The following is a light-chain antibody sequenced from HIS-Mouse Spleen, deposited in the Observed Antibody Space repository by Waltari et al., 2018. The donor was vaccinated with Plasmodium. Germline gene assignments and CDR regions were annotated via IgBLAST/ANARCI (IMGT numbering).Light chain of an antibody. CDR1: SSNIGSNT. CDR2: SNN. V-gene: IGLV1-44*01. Sequence: QSVLPQPPSASGTPGQRVTIPCSGRSSNIGSNTVNWYQQLPGTAPKLLIYSNNQRPSGVPDRFSGSKSGTSASLAISGLQSEDEADYYCAAWDDSLNGPVFGGGTKLTVL. J-gene: IGLJ3*02. CDR3: AAWDDSLNGPV.